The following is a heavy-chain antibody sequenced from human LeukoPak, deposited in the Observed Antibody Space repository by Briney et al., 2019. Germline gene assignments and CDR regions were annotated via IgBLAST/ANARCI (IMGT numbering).Heavy chain of an antibody. CDR2: VFTSGST. Sequence: SETLSLTCTVSGGSISSNYWSWIRQPAGEGLEWIGRVFTSGSTNYNPSLKSRVTMSVDTSKNQFSLKLTSVTAADTAVYYCARSTSIAARTGFYYYYYMDVWGKGTTVAVPS. CDR1: GGSISSNY. D-gene: IGHD6-6*01. J-gene: IGHJ6*03. V-gene: IGHV4-4*07. CDR3: ARSTSIAARTGFYYYYYMDV.